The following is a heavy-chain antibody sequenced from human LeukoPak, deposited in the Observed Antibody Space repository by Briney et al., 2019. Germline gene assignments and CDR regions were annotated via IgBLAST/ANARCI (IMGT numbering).Heavy chain of an antibody. Sequence: VASVTVSFTASGYTFTVYYMHWVRQAPGQGLEWMGRINPNSGGTNYAQKFQGRVTMTRDTSISTAYMELSRLRSDDTAVYYCARDLNVVVVAAKQYYYYYGMDVWGQGTTVTVSS. D-gene: IGHD2-15*01. CDR1: GYTFTVYY. V-gene: IGHV1-2*06. J-gene: IGHJ6*02. CDR2: INPNSGGT. CDR3: ARDLNVVVVAAKQYYYYYGMDV.